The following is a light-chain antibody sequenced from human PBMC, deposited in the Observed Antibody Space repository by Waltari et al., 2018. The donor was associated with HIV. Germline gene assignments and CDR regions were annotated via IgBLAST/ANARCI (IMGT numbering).Light chain of an antibody. CDR1: SSDVGAYNY. Sequence: QSALTQPASVSGSPGQSITISCTGSSSDVGAYNYVSWYQQHPGRAPKLIIYEVTNRPSGVSTRFSGSKSGNTASLTISGLQAEDEADYYCSSYTRSTTLEVFGGGTRLTVL. CDR2: EVT. CDR3: SSYTRSTTLEV. J-gene: IGLJ2*01. V-gene: IGLV2-14*01.